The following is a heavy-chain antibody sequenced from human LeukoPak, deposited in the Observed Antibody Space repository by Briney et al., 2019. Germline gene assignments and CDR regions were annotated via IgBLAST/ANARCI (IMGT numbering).Heavy chain of an antibody. CDR1: GGSISSSSYY. Sequence: KPSETLSLTCTVSGGSISSSSYYWGWIRQPPGKGLEWIGSIYYSGSTYYNPSLKSRVTISVDTSKNQFSLKLSSVTAADTALYYCARECTNGVCYLDYWGQGTLVTVAS. D-gene: IGHD2-8*01. CDR3: ARECTNGVCYLDY. V-gene: IGHV4-39*01. J-gene: IGHJ4*02. CDR2: IYYSGST.